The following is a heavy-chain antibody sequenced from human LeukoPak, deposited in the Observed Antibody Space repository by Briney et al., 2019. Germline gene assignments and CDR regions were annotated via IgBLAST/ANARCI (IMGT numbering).Heavy chain of an antibody. D-gene: IGHD6-13*01. CDR2: IYTSGST. Sequence: PSETLSLTCTVSGGSISSGSYYWSWIRQPAGKGLEWIGRIYTSGSTNYNPSLKSRVTISVDTSKNQFSLKLSSVTAADTAVYYCARLRPYSSSIPIPHKRYYYCGMDVWGQGTTVTVSS. J-gene: IGHJ6*02. V-gene: IGHV4-61*02. CDR3: ARLRPYSSSIPIPHKRYYYCGMDV. CDR1: GGSISSGSYY.